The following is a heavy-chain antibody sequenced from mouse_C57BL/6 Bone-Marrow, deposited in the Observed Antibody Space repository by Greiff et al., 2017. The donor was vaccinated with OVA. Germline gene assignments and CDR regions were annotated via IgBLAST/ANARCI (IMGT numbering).Heavy chain of an antibody. J-gene: IGHJ4*01. CDR3: ARSSPITTVIVPYYAMDY. V-gene: IGHV1-80*01. CDR1: GYAFSSYW. CDR2: IYPGDGDT. D-gene: IGHD1-1*01. Sequence: VQLQQSGAELVKPGASVKISCKASGYAFSSYWMNWVKQRPGKGLEWIGQIYPGDGDTNYNGKFKGKATLTADKSYSTAYMQLSSLTSEDSAVYFFARSSPITTVIVPYYAMDYWGQGTSVTVSS.